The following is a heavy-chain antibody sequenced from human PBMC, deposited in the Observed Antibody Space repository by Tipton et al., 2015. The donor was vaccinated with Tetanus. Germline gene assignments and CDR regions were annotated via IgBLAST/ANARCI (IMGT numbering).Heavy chain of an antibody. Sequence: QSGPEVKKPGASVKVSCKASGYTFTSYAMHWVRQAPGQNLEWMGWINTGNGDTRYSQRFQGRVTITRDTSAGTAYMELSSLRSEDTAVYYCARGGRPSEGFDLWGQGTMVAVSS. V-gene: IGHV1-3*04. CDR1: GYTFTSYA. CDR2: INTGNGDT. J-gene: IGHJ3*01. CDR3: ARGGRPSEGFDL.